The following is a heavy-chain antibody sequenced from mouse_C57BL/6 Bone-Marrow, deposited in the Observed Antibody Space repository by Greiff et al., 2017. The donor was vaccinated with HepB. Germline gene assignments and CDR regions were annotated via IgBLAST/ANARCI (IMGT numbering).Heavy chain of an antibody. V-gene: IGHV5-16*01. D-gene: IGHD1-1*01. J-gene: IGHJ2*01. CDR2: INYDGSST. CDR1: GFTFSDYY. CDR3: ARDRRYYYGSGGYFDY. Sequence: EVMLVESEGGLVQPGSSMKLSCTASGFTFSDYYMAWVRQVPEKGLEWVANINYDGSSTYYLDYLKSRFIISRDNAKNILYLQMSSLKSEDTATYYCARDRRYYYGSGGYFDYWGQGTTLTVSS.